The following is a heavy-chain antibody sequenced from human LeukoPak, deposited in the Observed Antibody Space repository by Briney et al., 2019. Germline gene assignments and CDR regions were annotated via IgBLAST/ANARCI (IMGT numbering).Heavy chain of an antibody. Sequence: SETLSLTCAVYGGSFSGYYWSWIRQPPGKGLEWIGEINHSGSTNYNPSLKSRVTISVDTSKNQFSLKLSSVTAADTAVYYCASSGTTETNLDYWGQGTLVTVSS. CDR1: GGSFSGYY. J-gene: IGHJ4*02. CDR2: INHSGST. V-gene: IGHV4-34*01. CDR3: ASSGTTETNLDY. D-gene: IGHD1-1*01.